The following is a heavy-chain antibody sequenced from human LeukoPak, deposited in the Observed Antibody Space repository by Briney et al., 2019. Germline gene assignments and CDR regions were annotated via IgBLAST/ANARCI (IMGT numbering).Heavy chain of an antibody. Sequence: GGSLRLSCAASGFTFSSYGMHWVRQAPGKGLEWVAFIRYDGSNKYYADSVKGRFTISRDNAKNSLYLQMNSLRAEDTAVYYCAREAGATRAFDIWGQGTMVTVSS. CDR1: GFTFSSYG. CDR3: AREAGATRAFDI. V-gene: IGHV3-30*02. D-gene: IGHD1-26*01. CDR2: IRYDGSNK. J-gene: IGHJ3*02.